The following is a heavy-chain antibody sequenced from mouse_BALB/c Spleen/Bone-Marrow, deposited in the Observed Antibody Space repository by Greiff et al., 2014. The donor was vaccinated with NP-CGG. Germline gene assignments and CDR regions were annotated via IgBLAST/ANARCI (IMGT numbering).Heavy chain of an antibody. CDR3: ARVTSSAVGAMDY. J-gene: IGHJ4*01. V-gene: IGHV2-9*02. CDR1: GFSLTNYG. D-gene: IGHD3-2*02. CDR2: IWAGGST. Sequence: QVQLKQSGPGLVAPSQSPSITCTVSGFSLTNYGVHWVRQPPGKGLEWLGVIWAGGSTNYNSALMSRLSISKDNSKSQVFLKMISLQTDDTAMYYCARVTSSAVGAMDYWGQGTSVTVSS.